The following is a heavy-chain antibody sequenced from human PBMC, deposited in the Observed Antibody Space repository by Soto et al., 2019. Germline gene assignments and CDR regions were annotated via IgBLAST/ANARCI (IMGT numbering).Heavy chain of an antibody. V-gene: IGHV1-8*02. CDR1: GYMFTSHD. D-gene: IGHD6-19*01. CDR3: ARGSRSQWLRGRDYRMEV. J-gene: IGHJ6*01. CDR2: MSPDTGNT. Sequence: QVKLVQSGAEVKKPGASVKVSCETSGYMFTSHDINWVRQATGQGLEWMGWMSPDTGNTGYAQRFQGRVTMTRGTSVSTAYMELSNLRSEDTAVYYCARGSRSQWLRGRDYRMEVW.